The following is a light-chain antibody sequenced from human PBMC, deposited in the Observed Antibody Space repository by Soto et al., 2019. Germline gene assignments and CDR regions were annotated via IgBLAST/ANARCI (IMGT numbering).Light chain of an antibody. CDR3: QQYNNWWT. CDR1: QSVSSN. V-gene: IGKV3-15*01. J-gene: IGKJ1*01. Sequence: EIVVTQSPATLSVSPGERAILSCRASQSVSSNLAWYQQKPGQAPRLLIYGASTRATGIPARFSGSGSGTEFTLTISSLQSEDFAVYYCQQYNNWWTFGQGTKVDIK. CDR2: GAS.